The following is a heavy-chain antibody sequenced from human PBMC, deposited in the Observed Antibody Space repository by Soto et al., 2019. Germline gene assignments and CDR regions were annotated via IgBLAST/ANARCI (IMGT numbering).Heavy chain of an antibody. Sequence: QEQVVESGGGVVQPGRSLRIYCAASGFNFRNYDMHWVRQAPGKWLEWVAVISYDGQSQNYADSVKGRFTISRDNAKNTVFRQMRRLSAEDAGLYHGAKAFYPSVAISSGDSWGQGTLVTVSS. V-gene: IGHV3-30*18. CDR1: GFNFRNYD. D-gene: IGHD3-22*01. J-gene: IGHJ4*02. CDR2: ISYDGQSQ. CDR3: AKAFYPSVAISSGDS.